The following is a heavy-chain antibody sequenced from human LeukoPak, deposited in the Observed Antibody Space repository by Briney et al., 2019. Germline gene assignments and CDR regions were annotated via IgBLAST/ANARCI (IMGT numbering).Heavy chain of an antibody. V-gene: IGHV1-69*13. CDR2: IIPIFGTA. Sequence: SVKVSCKASGGTFSSYAISWVRQAPGQGLEWMGGIIPIFGTANYAQKFQGRVTITADESTSTAYMELSRLRSDDTAVYYCAREDCSSTSCYPWGQGTLVTVSS. CDR3: AREDCSSTSCYP. J-gene: IGHJ5*02. D-gene: IGHD2-2*01. CDR1: GGTFSSYA.